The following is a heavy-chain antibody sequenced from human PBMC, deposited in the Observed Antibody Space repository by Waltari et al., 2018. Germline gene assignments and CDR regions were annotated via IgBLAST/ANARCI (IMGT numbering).Heavy chain of an antibody. D-gene: IGHD1-7*01. J-gene: IGHJ3*01. V-gene: IGHV4-59*01. CDR3: ARGHLNSPFDD. Sequence: VQLQESDPGLVKPSETLSLTCSVSGGAISGYYVSWIRQAPGKKLEWGGNIYYTGSTNYNPSLKSRATISLDTSTNQLSLQLDSMTAADTAVYYCARGHLNSPFDDWGQGAMVAVSS. CDR1: GGAISGYY. CDR2: IYYTGST.